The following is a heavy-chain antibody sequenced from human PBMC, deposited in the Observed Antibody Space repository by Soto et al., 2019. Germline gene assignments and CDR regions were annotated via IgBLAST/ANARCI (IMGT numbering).Heavy chain of an antibody. CDR2: ISAYNGIT. Sequence: ASVKVSCKASGYTFTIYGISWVRQAPGQGLEWMGWISAYNGITNYAQKFQGRVAITADKFTSTAYMELSSLRSEDTAMYYCARGKYYYDVSGNFDYWGQGTLVTVSS. J-gene: IGHJ4*02. V-gene: IGHV1-18*01. D-gene: IGHD3-22*01. CDR3: ARGKYYYDVSGNFDY. CDR1: GYTFTIYG.